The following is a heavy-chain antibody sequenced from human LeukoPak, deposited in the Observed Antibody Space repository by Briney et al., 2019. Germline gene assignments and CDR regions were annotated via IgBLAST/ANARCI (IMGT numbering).Heavy chain of an antibody. CDR2: NYYNQNI. V-gene: IGHV4-59*08. Sequence: SETLSLTCTVSGGSITSYYWSWIRQPPGKGLEWIGYNYYNQNINYNPSLKSRVTISVDTSKNQFSLKLRYVTAADTAVYYCVRYDYSYYWAFDNWGQGTLVTVSS. J-gene: IGHJ4*02. CDR3: VRYDYSYYWAFDN. CDR1: GGSITSYY. D-gene: IGHD4-11*01.